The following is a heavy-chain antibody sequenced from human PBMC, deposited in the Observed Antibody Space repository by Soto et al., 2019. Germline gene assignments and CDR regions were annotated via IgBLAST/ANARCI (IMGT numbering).Heavy chain of an antibody. D-gene: IGHD6-13*01. CDR1: GDSINNYY. Sequence: PSETLSLTCTVSGDSINNYYWSWIRQPPGKRLEWIGYIYYTGSTTYNPSLESRVTMSVDTSENQFSLKLSSVNAADTAVYYCAKYRRTEAEGFTLDYWGRGTLVTVSS. V-gene: IGHV4-59*01. CDR3: AKYRRTEAEGFTLDY. CDR2: IYYTGST. J-gene: IGHJ4*02.